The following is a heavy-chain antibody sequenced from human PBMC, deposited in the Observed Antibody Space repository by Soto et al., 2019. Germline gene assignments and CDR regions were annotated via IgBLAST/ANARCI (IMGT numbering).Heavy chain of an antibody. CDR3: AKNPGYYYDSTGYHFDY. Sequence: GGSLRLSCAASGFTFSSYGMHWVRQAPGKGLEWVAAISYDGNKTYYADSVKGRFTISRDNSKNTLYLQMNSLRAEDTAVYYCAKNPGYYYDSTGYHFDYWGQGTLVTVSS. CDR1: GFTFSSYG. V-gene: IGHV3-33*08. J-gene: IGHJ4*02. D-gene: IGHD3-22*01. CDR2: ISYDGNKT.